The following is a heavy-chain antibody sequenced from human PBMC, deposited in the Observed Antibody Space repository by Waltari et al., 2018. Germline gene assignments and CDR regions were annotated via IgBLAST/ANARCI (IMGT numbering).Heavy chain of an antibody. CDR3: ARGVWSAFDT. CDR2: IYRGSN. Sequence: QVQLQQSGPGLVQPSQTLSLTCALSGASLSSHTVAWNWIRQSPSRGLEWLGRIYRGSNDYAVSVRSRITINSDTSKSQFSLQFHSVTPEDTALYFCARGVWSAFDTWGQGTMVTVSS. J-gene: IGHJ3*02. CDR1: GASLSSHTVA. D-gene: IGHD2-8*02. V-gene: IGHV6-1*01.